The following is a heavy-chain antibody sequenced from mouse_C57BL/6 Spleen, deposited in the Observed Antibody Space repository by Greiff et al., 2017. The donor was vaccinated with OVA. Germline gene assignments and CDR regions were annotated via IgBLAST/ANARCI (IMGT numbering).Heavy chain of an antibody. D-gene: IGHD1-1*01. CDR2: IYPGSGST. V-gene: IGHV1-55*01. J-gene: IGHJ1*03. CDR1: GYTFTSYW. Sequence: VQLQQPGAALVKPGASVKISCTASGYTFTSYWITWVKQRPRQGPEWIGDIYPGSGSTNYNEKFTSKATLTVDTSSSTDYMQHSGLTSEDSAVYYWARFRGSSLYGYFDVWGTGTTVTVSS. CDR3: ARFRGSSLYGYFDV.